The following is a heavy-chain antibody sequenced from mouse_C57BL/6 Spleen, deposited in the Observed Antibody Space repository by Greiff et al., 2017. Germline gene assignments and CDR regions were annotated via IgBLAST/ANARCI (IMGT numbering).Heavy chain of an antibody. CDR1: GYTFTDYY. J-gene: IGHJ4*01. D-gene: IGHD2-2*01. Sequence: EVQLQQSGPELVKPGASVKISCKASGYTFTDYYMNWVKQSHGKSLEWIGDINPNNGGTSYNQKFKGKATLTVDKSSSTAYMELLSLTSEDSAVYYCARKGNYGYDVGYYYAMDYWGQGTSVTVSS. CDR2: INPNNGGT. CDR3: ARKGNYGYDVGYYYAMDY. V-gene: IGHV1-26*01.